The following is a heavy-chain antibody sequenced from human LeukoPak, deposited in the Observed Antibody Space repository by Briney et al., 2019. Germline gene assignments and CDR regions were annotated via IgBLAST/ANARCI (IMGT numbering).Heavy chain of an antibody. CDR1: GYTFTSYG. CDR3: ARPHMVAVAGTRSWFDP. V-gene: IGHV1-18*01. D-gene: IGHD6-19*01. Sequence: GASVKVSCKASGYTFTSYGISWVRQAPGQGLEWMGWISAYNGNTNYAQKLQGRVTMTTDTSTSTAYMELRSLRSDDTAVYYCARPHMVAVAGTRSWFDPWGQGTLVTVSS. J-gene: IGHJ5*02. CDR2: ISAYNGNT.